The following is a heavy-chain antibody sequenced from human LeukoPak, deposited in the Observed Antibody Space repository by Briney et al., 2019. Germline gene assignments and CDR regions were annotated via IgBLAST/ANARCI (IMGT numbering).Heavy chain of an antibody. CDR2: IDPSDSYT. CDR1: GYSFTSYW. CDR3: ARHRGEYSELDY. Sequence: GESLKISCKGSGYSFTSYWISWVRQMPGKGLEWMGRIDPSDSYTNYSPSFQGHVTISADKSISTAYLQWSSLKASDTAMYYCARHRGEYSELDYWGQGTLVTVSS. J-gene: IGHJ4*02. D-gene: IGHD3-10*01. V-gene: IGHV5-10-1*01.